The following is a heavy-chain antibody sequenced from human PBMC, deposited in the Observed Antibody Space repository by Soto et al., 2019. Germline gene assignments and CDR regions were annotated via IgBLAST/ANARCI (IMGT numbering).Heavy chain of an antibody. V-gene: IGHV1-8*01. J-gene: IGHJ6*03. CDR3: ARGGVDYIWGMDYYYYYMDV. Sequence: GASVKVSCKASGYTFTSYDINWVRQATGQGLEWMGWMNPNSGNTGYAQKFQGRVTMTRNTSISTAYMELSSLRSEDTAVYYCARGGVDYIWGMDYYYYYMDVWGKGTTVTVSS. CDR2: MNPNSGNT. CDR1: GYTFTSYD. D-gene: IGHD3-16*01.